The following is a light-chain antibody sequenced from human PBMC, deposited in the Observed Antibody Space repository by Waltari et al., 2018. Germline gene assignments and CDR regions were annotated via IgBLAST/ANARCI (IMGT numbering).Light chain of an antibody. Sequence: QTVVTQEPSLSVSPGGTVTLTCPLSSGSVSTTSYATWYQQTPGQPPRTLVYKGNARSSGVPDRFSGSILGNTAALTITGAQADDESDYYCALYMGSGIWVFGGGTKLTVL. CDR1: SGSVSTTSY. V-gene: IGLV8-61*01. CDR2: KGN. CDR3: ALYMGSGIWV. J-gene: IGLJ3*02.